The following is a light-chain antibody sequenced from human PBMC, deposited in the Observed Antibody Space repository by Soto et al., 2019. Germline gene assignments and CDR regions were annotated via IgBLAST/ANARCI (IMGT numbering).Light chain of an antibody. V-gene: IGLV4-69*01. Sequence: QPVLTQSPSASASLGASVKLTCTLSSGHSSYAIAWHQQQPEKGPRYLMKLNSDGSHSKGDGIPDRFSGSSSGAARSLTISSLQSEDEADYYCQTWGTGIRVFGGGTKLTVL. CDR3: QTWGTGIRV. CDR2: LNSDGSH. J-gene: IGLJ2*01. CDR1: SGHSSYA.